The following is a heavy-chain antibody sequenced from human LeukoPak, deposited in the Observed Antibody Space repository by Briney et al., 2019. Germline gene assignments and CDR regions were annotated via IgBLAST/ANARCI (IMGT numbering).Heavy chain of an antibody. J-gene: IGHJ4*02. CDR2: ISGSATGA. D-gene: IGHD5-24*01. Sequence: GGSLRLSCVASRFTLGNYAMSCVRQAPGKGLESVSGISGSATGAYYTDSVKGRFTISRDNPRNTLYLQMDSLRADDTAVYYCAKVREGDGYNVFDYRGQGALVTVSS. V-gene: IGHV3-23*01. CDR3: AKVREGDGYNVFDY. CDR1: RFTLGNYA.